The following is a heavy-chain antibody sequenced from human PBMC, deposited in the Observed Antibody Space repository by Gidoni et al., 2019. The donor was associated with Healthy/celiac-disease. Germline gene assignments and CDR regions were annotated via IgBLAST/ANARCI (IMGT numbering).Heavy chain of an antibody. V-gene: IGHV4-34*01. CDR2: INHSGST. CDR3: ARAPTYNWNYGRHHWFDP. D-gene: IGHD1-7*01. Sequence: QVQLQQWGAGLLKPSETLSLTCAVYGGSFSGYYWSWIRQPPGKGLEWIGEINHSGSTNYNPSLKSRVTISVDTSKNQFSLKLSSVTAADTAVYYCARAPTYNWNYGRHHWFDPWGQGTLVTVSS. CDR1: GGSFSGYY. J-gene: IGHJ5*02.